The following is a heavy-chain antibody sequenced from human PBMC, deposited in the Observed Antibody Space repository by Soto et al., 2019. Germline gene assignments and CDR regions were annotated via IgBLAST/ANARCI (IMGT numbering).Heavy chain of an antibody. CDR1: GGSISSGGYY. D-gene: IGHD3-16*01. Sequence: SETLSLACTVSGGSISSGGYYWSWIRQHPGKGLEWIGYIYYSGSTYYNPSLKSRVTISVDTSKNQFSLKLSSVTAADTAVYYCARDLPTSDYYYGMDVWGQRTTVTVSS. CDR3: ARDLPTSDYYYGMDV. J-gene: IGHJ6*02. CDR2: IYYSGST. V-gene: IGHV4-31*03.